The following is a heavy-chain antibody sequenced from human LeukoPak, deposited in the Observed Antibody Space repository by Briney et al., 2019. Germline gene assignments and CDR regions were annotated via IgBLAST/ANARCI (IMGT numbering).Heavy chain of an antibody. CDR2: IYTSGST. D-gene: IGHD6-19*01. CDR1: GGSISSGSYY. CDR3: ARDPGYSSGWLDY. J-gene: IGHJ4*02. V-gene: IGHV4-61*02. Sequence: SETLSLTCTVSGGSISSGSYYLSWIRQPAGKGLEWIGRIYTSGSTNYNPSLKSRVTISVDTSKNQFSLKLSSVTAADTAVYYCARDPGYSSGWLDYWGQGTLVTVSS.